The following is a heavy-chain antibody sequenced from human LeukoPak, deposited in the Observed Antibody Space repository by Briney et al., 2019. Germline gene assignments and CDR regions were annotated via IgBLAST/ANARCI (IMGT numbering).Heavy chain of an antibody. CDR2: ISYDGSNK. D-gene: IGHD5-18*01. V-gene: IGHV3-30*04. J-gene: IGHJ4*02. CDR1: GFTFSNYA. CDR3: ARVGRGYSFKVYYFDY. Sequence: GGSLRLSCAASGFTFSNYAMSWVRQAPGKGLEWGAVISYDGSNKFYADSVKGRFTISRDNSNNTLCLQMNSLRAEDTAVYYCARVGRGYSFKVYYFDYWGQGTLVTVSS.